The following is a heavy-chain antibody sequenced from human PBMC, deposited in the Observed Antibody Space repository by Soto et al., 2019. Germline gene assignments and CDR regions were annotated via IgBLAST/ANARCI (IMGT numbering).Heavy chain of an antibody. CDR3: AKDSGNIYYGSGSYYNPPAY. V-gene: IGHV3-23*01. CDR1: GFTFSSYA. Sequence: GGSLRLSCAASGFTFSSYAMSWVRQAPGKGLEWVSAISGSGGSTYYADSVKGRFTISRDNCKNTLYLQMNSLRAEDTAVYYCAKDSGNIYYGSGSYYNPPAYWGQGTLVTVSS. D-gene: IGHD3-10*01. CDR2: ISGSGGST. J-gene: IGHJ4*02.